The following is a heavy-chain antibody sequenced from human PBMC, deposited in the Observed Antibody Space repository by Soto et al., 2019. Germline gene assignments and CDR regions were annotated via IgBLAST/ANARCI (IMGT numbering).Heavy chain of an antibody. J-gene: IGHJ5*02. CDR2: ISDYDGKT. Sequence: ASVKVSCKTSGYTFNTYGINWVRQAPGQGLELMGWISDYDGKTTYAEKFQGRVTLTKDTSTSTAYMELRSLRSDDTAIYYCARDPHEFWTSYWFDPWGQGTPVTVSS. D-gene: IGHD3-3*01. CDR1: GYTFNTYG. V-gene: IGHV1-18*01. CDR3: ARDPHEFWTSYWFDP.